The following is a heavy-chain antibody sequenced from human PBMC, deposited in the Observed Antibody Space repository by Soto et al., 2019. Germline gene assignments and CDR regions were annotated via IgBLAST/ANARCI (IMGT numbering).Heavy chain of an antibody. CDR3: ARQDIVVVPAAIGRFYYYYYMDV. D-gene: IGHD2-2*01. Sequence: GESLKISCKGSGYSFTSYWIGWVRQMPGKGLEWMGIIYPGDSDTRYSPSFQGQVTISADKSISTAYLQWSSLKASDTAMYYCARQDIVVVPAAIGRFYYYYYMDVWGKGTKVTVSS. V-gene: IGHV5-51*01. J-gene: IGHJ6*03. CDR2: IYPGDSDT. CDR1: GYSFTSYW.